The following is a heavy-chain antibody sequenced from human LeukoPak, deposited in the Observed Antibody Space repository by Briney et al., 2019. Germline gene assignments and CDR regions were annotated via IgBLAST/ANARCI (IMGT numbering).Heavy chain of an antibody. Sequence: GRSLRLSCAASGFTFSSYGMHWVRQAPGKGLEWVAVTSYDGSNKYYADSVKGRFTISRDNSKNTLYLQMNSLRAEDTAVYYCAKAAYDCSSTSCYGPGGFDPWGQGTLVTASS. CDR2: TSYDGSNK. J-gene: IGHJ5*02. D-gene: IGHD2-2*01. CDR1: GFTFSSYG. CDR3: AKAAYDCSSTSCYGPGGFDP. V-gene: IGHV3-30*18.